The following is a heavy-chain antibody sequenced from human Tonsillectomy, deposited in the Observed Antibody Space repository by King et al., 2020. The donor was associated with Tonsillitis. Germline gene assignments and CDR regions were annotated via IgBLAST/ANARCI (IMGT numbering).Heavy chain of an antibody. V-gene: IGHV1-69*04. J-gene: IGHJ6*03. CDR1: GGTFSSYA. Sequence: QLVQSGAEVKKPGSSVKVSCKASGGTFSSYAISWVRQAPGQGLEWMGRIIPILGIANYAQKFQGRVTITAEQSTRTAYMELSSLRSEDTAVYYCARGARGDYYYYYMDVWGKGTTVTVSS. CDR2: IIPILGIA. D-gene: IGHD3-16*01. CDR3: ARGARGDYYYYYMDV.